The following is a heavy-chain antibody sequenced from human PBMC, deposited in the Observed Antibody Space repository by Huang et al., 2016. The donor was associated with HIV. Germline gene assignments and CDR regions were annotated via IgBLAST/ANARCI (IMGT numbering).Heavy chain of an antibody. V-gene: IGHV1-3*01. CDR3: ARVLLLTVYTIDYYFDY. CDR1: GYTFSNYA. J-gene: IGHJ4*02. CDR2: INAGNGNT. D-gene: IGHD2-8*01. Sequence: QVQLVQSGAEVKKPGASVKVSCEASGYTFSNYAIHWGRQAPGQRLEWMGWINAGNGNTKYAQKFQGRVTITRDTSANTAYMELNSLRSEDTAVYYCARVLLLTVYTIDYYFDYWGQGTLVTVSS.